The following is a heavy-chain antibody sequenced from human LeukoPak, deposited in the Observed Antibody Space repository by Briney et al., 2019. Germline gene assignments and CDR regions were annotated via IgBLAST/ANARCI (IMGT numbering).Heavy chain of an antibody. V-gene: IGHV3-73*01. Sequence: GGSLRLSCAASGFTFSGSAMHWVRQASGKGLEWVGGIRSKANSYATAYAASVKGRVTISKDDSKNTAYLQKNSLKTEDTAVYYCAKDWLHDSSGYYYGLDYWGQGTLVTVSS. CDR2: IRSKANSYAT. CDR3: AKDWLHDSSGYYYGLDY. D-gene: IGHD3-22*01. CDR1: GFTFSGSA. J-gene: IGHJ4*02.